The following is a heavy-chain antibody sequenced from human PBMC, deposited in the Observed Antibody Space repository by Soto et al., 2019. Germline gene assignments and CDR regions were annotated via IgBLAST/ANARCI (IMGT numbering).Heavy chain of an antibody. CDR2: IIPIFGTA. D-gene: IGHD3-3*01. CDR3: ARAPLKDFWSGYHRYYYGMDV. Sequence: SVKVSCKASGGTFSSYAISWVRQAPGQGLEWMGGIIPIFGTANYAQKFQGRVTITADESTSTAYMELSSLRSEDTAVYYCARAPLKDFWSGYHRYYYGMDVWGQGTTVTVSS. V-gene: IGHV1-69*13. J-gene: IGHJ6*02. CDR1: GGTFSSYA.